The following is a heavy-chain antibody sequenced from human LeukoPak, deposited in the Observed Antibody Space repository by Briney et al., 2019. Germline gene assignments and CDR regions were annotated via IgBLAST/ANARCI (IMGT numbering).Heavy chain of an antibody. CDR1: GGSISSGGYY. Sequence: SQTLSLTCTVSGGSISSGGYYWSWIRQHPGKGLEWIGYIYYSGSTYYNPSLKSRVTISVDTSKNQFSLKLSSVTAADTAVYYCARDGGNYYDSSGYLTYWGQGTLVTVSS. CDR3: ARDGGNYYDSSGYLTY. CDR2: IYYSGST. V-gene: IGHV4-31*03. D-gene: IGHD3-22*01. J-gene: IGHJ4*02.